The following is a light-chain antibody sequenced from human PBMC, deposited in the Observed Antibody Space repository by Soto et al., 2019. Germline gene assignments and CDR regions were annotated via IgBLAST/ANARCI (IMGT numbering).Light chain of an antibody. Sequence: QSALTQPPSVSGSPGQSVTISCTGTSSDVGSYNRVSWYQQPPGTAPRLRIYDVSNRPSAVPDRFSGSKSANTASLTITGLQHEDEADYYCSSFTSSSTDVFGTGTKLTVL. J-gene: IGLJ1*01. CDR1: SSDVGSYNR. CDR3: SSFTSSSTDV. V-gene: IGLV2-18*02. CDR2: DVS.